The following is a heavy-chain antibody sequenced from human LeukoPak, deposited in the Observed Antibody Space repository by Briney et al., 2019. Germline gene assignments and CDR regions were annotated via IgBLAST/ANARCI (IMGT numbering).Heavy chain of an antibody. Sequence: ASVKVSCKASGYTFTSYGISWVRQAPGQGLEWMGWISAYNGNTNYAQKLQGRVIMTTDTSTNTAYMELRSLRSDDTAVYYCARAGIVVVVAAQGDAFDIWGQGTMVTVSS. CDR1: GYTFTSYG. J-gene: IGHJ3*02. V-gene: IGHV1-18*01. CDR2: ISAYNGNT. CDR3: ARAGIVVVVAAQGDAFDI. D-gene: IGHD2-15*01.